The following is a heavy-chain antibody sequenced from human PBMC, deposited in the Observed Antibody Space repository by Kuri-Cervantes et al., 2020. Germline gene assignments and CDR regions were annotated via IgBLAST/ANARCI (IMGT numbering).Heavy chain of an antibody. V-gene: IGHV4-30-4*01. J-gene: IGHJ6*02. CDR1: GGSISSGDYY. D-gene: IGHD3-10*01. CDR3: ARGMVRPAGGMDV. CDR2: IYYSGST. Sequence: SETLSLTCTVSGGSISSGDYYWSWIRQPPGKGLEWIGYIYYSGSTYYNPSLKSRVTISVDTSKNQFSLKLSSVTAADTAVYYCARGMVRPAGGMDVWGQGTTVTVSS.